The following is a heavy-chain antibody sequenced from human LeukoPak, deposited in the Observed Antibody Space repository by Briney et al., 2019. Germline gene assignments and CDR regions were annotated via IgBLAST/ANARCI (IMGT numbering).Heavy chain of an antibody. V-gene: IGHV3-33*01. D-gene: IGHD5-18*01. CDR1: GFTFSSYS. J-gene: IGHJ4*02. CDR2: IWYDGSNK. CDR3: AREELRGYSYGGFDY. Sequence: GGSLRLSCAASGFTFSSYSMHWVRQAPGKGLEWVAVIWYDGSNKYYADSVKGRFTISRDNSKNTLYLQMNSLRAEDTAVYYCAREELRGYSYGGFDYWGQGTLVTVSS.